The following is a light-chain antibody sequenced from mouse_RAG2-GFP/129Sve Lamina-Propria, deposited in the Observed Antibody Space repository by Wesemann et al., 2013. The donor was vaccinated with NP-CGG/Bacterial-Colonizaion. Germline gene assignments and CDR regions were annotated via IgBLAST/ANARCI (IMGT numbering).Light chain of an antibody. J-gene: IGKJ4*01. CDR1: QDVGTA. Sequence: DIVMTQSHKFMSTSVGDRVSITCKASQDVGTAVAWYQQKPGQSPKLLIYWASTRHTGVPDRFTGSGSGTDFTLTISNVQSEDLADYFCQQYSSYPYMYTFGSGTKLEIK. CDR3: QQYSSYPYMYT. V-gene: IGKV6-23*01. CDR2: WAS.